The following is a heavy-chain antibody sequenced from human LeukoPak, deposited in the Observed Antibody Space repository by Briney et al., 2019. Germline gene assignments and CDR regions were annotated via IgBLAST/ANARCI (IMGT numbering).Heavy chain of an antibody. J-gene: IGHJ2*01. CDR3: ARAAYSSTWYSRYFDL. CDR1: GFTFSSYD. CDR2: IGTAGER. D-gene: IGHD6-13*01. Sequence: GGSLRLSCAASGFTFSSYDIHWVSQDTRKGLQWGSGIGTAGERYYSDSVKGRFTIPRENAKNSLYLQMNSLRAGDTAVYYCARAAYSSTWYSRYFDLWGRGTLVTVSS. V-gene: IGHV3-13*01.